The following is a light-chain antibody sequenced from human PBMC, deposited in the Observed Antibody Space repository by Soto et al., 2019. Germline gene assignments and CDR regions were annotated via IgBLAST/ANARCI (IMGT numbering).Light chain of an antibody. CDR1: RSDIGDSNY. V-gene: IGLV2-8*01. CDR2: EVI. J-gene: IGLJ2*01. CDR3: ASKAGSSRHVV. Sequence: QSGLTQPPSASGSPGQSVTISCTGSRSDIGDSNYVSWYQQHPRKAPKLIISEVINRPSGVPDRFSASKSGNTASLTISGLQAEDDADYYCASKAGSSRHVVFGGGTKVTVL.